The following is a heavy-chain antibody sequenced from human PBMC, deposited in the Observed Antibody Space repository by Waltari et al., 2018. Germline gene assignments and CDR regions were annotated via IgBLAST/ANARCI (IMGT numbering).Heavy chain of an antibody. CDR1: GGSISSGDYY. J-gene: IGHJ3*02. CDR3: ARYSSSWRTAFDI. CDR2: IYYSGIT. D-gene: IGHD6-13*01. Sequence: QVQLQESGPGLVKPSQTLSLTCTVSGGSISSGDYYWSWIRQPPGKGLEWIGYIYYSGITYYNPSLKSRVTISVDTSKNQFSLKLSSVTAADTAVYYCARYSSSWRTAFDIWGQGTMVTVSS. V-gene: IGHV4-30-4*08.